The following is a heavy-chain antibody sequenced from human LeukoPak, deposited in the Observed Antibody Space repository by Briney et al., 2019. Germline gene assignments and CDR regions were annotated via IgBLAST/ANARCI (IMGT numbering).Heavy chain of an antibody. CDR1: GLTFRSYW. CDR3: ARDDSGSSGY. Sequence: GGSLRLSCAASGLTFRSYWMYWGRQAPGKGLGWGSGISGDGSGTHYAGSVKGRFTISRDNAKNTLSLQMNSLRAEDTAVYYCARDDSGSSGYWGQGTLVAVSS. CDR2: ISGDGSGT. V-gene: IGHV3-74*01. J-gene: IGHJ4*02. D-gene: IGHD1-26*01.